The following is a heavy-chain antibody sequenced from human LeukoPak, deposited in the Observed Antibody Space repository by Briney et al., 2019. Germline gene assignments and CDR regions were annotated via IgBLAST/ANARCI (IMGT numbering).Heavy chain of an antibody. Sequence: PSETLSLTCTVSGGSISSGDYYWSWIRQPPGKGLEWIGYIYYSGSTNYNPSLKSRVTISVDTSKNQFSLKLSSVTAADTAVYYCARHHGGILAEYFQHWGQGTLVTVSS. J-gene: IGHJ1*01. V-gene: IGHV4-30-4*01. CDR3: ARHHGGILAEYFQH. CDR1: GGSISSGDYY. CDR2: IYYSGST. D-gene: IGHD4-23*01.